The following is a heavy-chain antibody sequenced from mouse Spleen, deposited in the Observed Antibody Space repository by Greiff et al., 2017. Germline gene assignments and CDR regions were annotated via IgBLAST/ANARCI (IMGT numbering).Heavy chain of an antibody. CDR3: ASQDSSGYRAY. Sequence: EVQLQQSGTVLARPGASVKMSCKTSGYTFTSYWMHWVKQRPGQGLEWIGAIYPGNSDTSYNQKFKGKATLTVDKSSSTAYMELRSLTSEDSAVYYCASQDSSGYRAYWGQGTLVTVSA. V-gene: IGHV1-5*01. CDR2: IYPGNSDT. D-gene: IGHD3-2*01. J-gene: IGHJ3*01. CDR1: GYTFTSYW.